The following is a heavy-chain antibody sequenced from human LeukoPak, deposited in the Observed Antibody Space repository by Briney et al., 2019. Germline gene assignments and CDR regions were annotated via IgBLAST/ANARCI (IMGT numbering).Heavy chain of an antibody. CDR1: GFTVSSNY. J-gene: IGHJ4*02. CDR2: IYSDGST. D-gene: IGHD6-13*01. Sequence: GGSLRLSCAASGFTVSSNYMSWVRQAPGKGLEWVSVIYSDGSTYYADSVKGRFSISRDNSKNTVYLQMNRLRAEDTAVYHCARDIGSSAGFDYWGQGTLVTVSS. CDR3: ARDIGSSAGFDY. V-gene: IGHV3-66*01.